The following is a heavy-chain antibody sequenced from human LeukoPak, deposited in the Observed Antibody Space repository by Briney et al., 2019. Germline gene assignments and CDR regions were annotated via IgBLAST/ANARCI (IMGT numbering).Heavy chain of an antibody. J-gene: IGHJ4*02. D-gene: IGHD1-26*01. CDR1: GFTFSDYY. CDR2: ISSSSTYT. CDR3: ARGVDLVGELDY. Sequence: GGSLRLSCAPSGFTFSDYYMNWIRQAPGKGLEWVSYISSSSTYTNYADSVKGRFTISRDNAKNSLYLQMNSLRAEDTAVYYCARGVDLVGELDYWGQGTLVTVSS. V-gene: IGHV3-11*05.